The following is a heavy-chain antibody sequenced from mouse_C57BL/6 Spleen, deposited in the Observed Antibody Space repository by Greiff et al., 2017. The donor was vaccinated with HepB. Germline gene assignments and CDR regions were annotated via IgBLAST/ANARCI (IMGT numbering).Heavy chain of an antibody. CDR1: GFSLTSYA. J-gene: IGHJ4*01. V-gene: IGHV2-9-1*01. CDR3: ARTTYDYDAMDY. CDR2: IWTGGGT. D-gene: IGHD6-5*01. Sequence: VMLVESGPGLVAPSQSLSITCTVSGFSLTSYAISWVRQPPGKGLEWLGVIWTGGGTNYNSALKTRLSTSKDNSKSQVFLIMISLQTDDTARYYCARTTYDYDAMDYWGQGTSVTVSS.